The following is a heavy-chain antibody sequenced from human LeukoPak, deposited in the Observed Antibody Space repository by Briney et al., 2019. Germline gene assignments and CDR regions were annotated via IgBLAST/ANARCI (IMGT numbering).Heavy chain of an antibody. CDR1: GFTFSSYS. V-gene: IGHV3-21*01. J-gene: IGHJ4*02. Sequence: PGGSLRLSCAASGFTFSSYSMNWVRQAPGKGLEWISSISSSSYIYYADSVKGRFTISRDNAKNSLYLQMNSLRAEDTAVYYCARESPGGHWELSNYFDYWGQGTLVTVSS. CDR2: ISSSSYI. CDR3: ARESPGGHWELSNYFDY. D-gene: IGHD1-26*01.